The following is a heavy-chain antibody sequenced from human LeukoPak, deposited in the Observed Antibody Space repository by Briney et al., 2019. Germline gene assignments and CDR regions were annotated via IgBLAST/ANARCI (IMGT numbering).Heavy chain of an antibody. V-gene: IGHV3-23*01. D-gene: IGHD6-19*01. CDR3: AKDTRIAVSGTSMGYFDS. CDR1: GFTFSNYG. J-gene: IGHJ4*02. Sequence: GGSLRLSCAASGFTFSNYGMSWVRQAPGKGLEWVSGICGTGSGTYYADSVKGRFTISRDNSKNTLYLQMNSLTAEDTALYYCAKDTRIAVSGTSMGYFDSWGQGTLVTVSS. CDR2: ICGTGSGT.